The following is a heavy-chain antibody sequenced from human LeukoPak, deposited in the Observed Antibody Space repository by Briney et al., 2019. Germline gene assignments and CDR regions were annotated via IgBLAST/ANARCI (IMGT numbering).Heavy chain of an antibody. J-gene: IGHJ3*02. D-gene: IGHD3-16*01. V-gene: IGHV3-21*01. CDR1: GFTFSSYS. Sequence: GGSLRLSCAASGFTFSSYSVNWVRQAPGKGLEWVSSISSSSSYIYYADSVKGRFTISRDNAKNSLYLQMNSLRAEDTAVYYCARDGLHLGLGAFDIWGQGTMVTVSS. CDR2: ISSSSSYI. CDR3: ARDGLHLGLGAFDI.